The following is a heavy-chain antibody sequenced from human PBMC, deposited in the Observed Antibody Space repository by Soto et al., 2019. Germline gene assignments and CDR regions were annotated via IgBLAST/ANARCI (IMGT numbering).Heavy chain of an antibody. CDR2: IYYSGST. CDR3: ARDFTDSSGPTLGMGV. J-gene: IGHJ6*02. V-gene: IGHV4-31*03. CDR1: GGSISSGGYY. D-gene: IGHD6-19*01. Sequence: SETLSLTCTVSGGSISSGGYYWSWIRQHPGKGLEWIGYIYYSGSTYYNPSLKSRVTISVDTSKNQFSLKLSSVTAADTAVYYCARDFTDSSGPTLGMGVWGQATTVTVSS.